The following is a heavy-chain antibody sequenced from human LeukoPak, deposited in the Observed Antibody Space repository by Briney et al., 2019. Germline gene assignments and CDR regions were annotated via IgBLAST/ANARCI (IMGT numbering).Heavy chain of an antibody. CDR1: GFTFSSYG. Sequence: GGSLRLSCAASGFTFSSYGMHWVRQSPGTGLEWVPVIWYDGSDKYYADSVKGRFTISRDNSKNTLNLQMNSLRAEDTAVYYCARDYMAGTTRGHFDYWGQGTLVTVSS. V-gene: IGHV3-33*01. J-gene: IGHJ4*02. CDR3: ARDYMAGTTRGHFDY. CDR2: IWYDGSDK. D-gene: IGHD6-19*01.